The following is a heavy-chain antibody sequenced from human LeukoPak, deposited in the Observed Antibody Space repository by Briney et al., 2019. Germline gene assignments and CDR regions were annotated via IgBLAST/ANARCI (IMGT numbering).Heavy chain of an antibody. CDR1: VYTLTELS. CDR2: FDPEDGET. CDR3: ATGMVTHPDAFDI. J-gene: IGHJ3*02. D-gene: IGHD2-21*02. Sequence: ASVEVSCKVSVYTLTELSMHWVRQAPGKGLEWMGGFDPEDGETIYAQKFQGRVTMTEDTSTDTAYMELSSLRSEDTAVYYCATGMVTHPDAFDIWGQGTMVTVSS. V-gene: IGHV1-24*01.